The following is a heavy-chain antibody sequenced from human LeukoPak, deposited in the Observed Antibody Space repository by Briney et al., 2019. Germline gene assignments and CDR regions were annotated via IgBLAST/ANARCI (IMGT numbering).Heavy chain of an antibody. V-gene: IGHV1-8*01. CDR2: MNPNSGNT. CDR3: ARASSSSWYYGY. J-gene: IGHJ4*02. Sequence: ASVKVSCKASGYTFTSYDINWVRQATGQGLEWMGWMNPNSGNTGYAQKFQGRVTMTRNTSISTAYMELSSLRSEDTAVYYCARASSSSWYYGYWGQGTLVTVSS. D-gene: IGHD6-13*01. CDR1: GYTFTSYD.